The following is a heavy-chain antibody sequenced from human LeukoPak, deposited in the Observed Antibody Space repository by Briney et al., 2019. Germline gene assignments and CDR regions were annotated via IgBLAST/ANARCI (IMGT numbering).Heavy chain of an antibody. V-gene: IGHV3-21*01. CDR1: GFTFSSYS. D-gene: IGHD3-22*01. CDR3: ARDYYDSSGYPEYFQH. Sequence: AGGSLRLSCAASGFTFSSYSMNWVRQAPGKGLEWVSSISSSSSYIYYADSVKGRFTISRDNAKNSLYLQMNSLRAEDTAVYYCARDYYDSSGYPEYFQHWGQGTLVTVSS. CDR2: ISSSSSYI. J-gene: IGHJ1*01.